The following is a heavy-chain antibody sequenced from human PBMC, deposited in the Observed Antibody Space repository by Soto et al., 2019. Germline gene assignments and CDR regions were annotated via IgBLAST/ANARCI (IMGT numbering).Heavy chain of an antibody. Sequence: QVQLQQWGAGLLKPSETLSLTCAVYGGSFSGYYWSWIRQPPGKGLEWIGEINHSGSTNYNPSLKSRVTISVDTSKNQFSLKLRSVTASDTAVYYCARPSSGWYRPFDYWGQGTLVTVSS. CDR1: GGSFSGYY. J-gene: IGHJ4*02. CDR2: INHSGST. D-gene: IGHD6-19*01. V-gene: IGHV4-34*01. CDR3: ARPSSGWYRPFDY.